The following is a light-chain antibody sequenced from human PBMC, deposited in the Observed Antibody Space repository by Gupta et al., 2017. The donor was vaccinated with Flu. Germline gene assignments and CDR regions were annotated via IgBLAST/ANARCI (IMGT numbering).Light chain of an antibody. CDR1: KLGDKY. J-gene: IGLJ2*01. Sequence: SYALTQTPSVSVSPGQTASITCSGDKLGDKYACWYQQKPGQSPVLVIYQDSKRPSGIPERFSGSNSGNTATLTISGTQAMDEADYYCQAWDSSTARVVFGGGTKLTVL. V-gene: IGLV3-1*01. CDR2: QDS. CDR3: QAWDSSTARVV.